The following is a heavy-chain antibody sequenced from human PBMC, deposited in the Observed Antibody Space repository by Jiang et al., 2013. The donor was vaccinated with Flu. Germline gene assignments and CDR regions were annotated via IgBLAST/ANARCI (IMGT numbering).Heavy chain of an antibody. CDR3: ARDGVDGQWLVDHY. V-gene: IGHV1-18*01. D-gene: IGHD6-19*01. J-gene: IGHJ4*02. CDR1: YG. CDR2: ISAYNGNT. Sequence: YGISWVRQAPGQGLEWMGWISAYNGNTNYAQKLQGRVTMTTDTSTSTAYMELRSLRSDDTAVYYCARDGVDGQWLVDHYWGQGTLVTVSS.